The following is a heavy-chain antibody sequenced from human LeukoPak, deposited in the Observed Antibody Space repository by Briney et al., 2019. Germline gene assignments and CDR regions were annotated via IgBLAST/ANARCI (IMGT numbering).Heavy chain of an antibody. CDR2: INHSGST. Sequence: NASEILSLTCAVYGGSFSGYYWRWIRQPPGKGLEWIGEINHSGSTNYNPSLKSRVTISVDTSKNQFSLTLSSVTAADTAVYYCARVARGDMIVVVMYFVYWRQGRLVSV. CDR3: ARVARGDMIVVVMYFVY. V-gene: IGHV4-34*01. J-gene: IGHJ4*02. CDR1: GGSFSGYY. D-gene: IGHD3-22*01.